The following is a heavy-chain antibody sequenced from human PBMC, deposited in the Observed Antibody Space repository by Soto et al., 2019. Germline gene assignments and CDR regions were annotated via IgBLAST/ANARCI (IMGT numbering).Heavy chain of an antibody. V-gene: IGHV1-69*01. Sequence: QVQLVQSGAEVKKPGSSVKVSCKASGGTFSSYAISWVRQAPGQGLEWMGGIIPIFGTANYAQKFQGRVTITADESTSTAYMELSSLRSEDTAVYYCAREGGRVVPAAPQNYYYYYGMDVWGQGTTVTVSS. J-gene: IGHJ6*02. D-gene: IGHD2-2*01. CDR2: IIPIFGTA. CDR1: GGTFSSYA. CDR3: AREGGRVVPAAPQNYYYYYGMDV.